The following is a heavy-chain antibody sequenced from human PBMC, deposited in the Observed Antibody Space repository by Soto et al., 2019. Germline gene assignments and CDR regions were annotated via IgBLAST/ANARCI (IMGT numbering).Heavy chain of an antibody. CDR2: INSDGSYT. J-gene: IGHJ4*02. D-gene: IGHD6-19*01. V-gene: IGHV3-74*01. CDR1: GFTFSSSW. Sequence: EVQLVESGGGLVQPGGSLRLSCVVSGFTFSSSWMHWVRQVPGKGLVWVSRINSDGSYTNYADSVKGRFTTSRDNAKNMLYLQMNSLRAEDTAVYYXVTGWAGYWGQGTLVTVSS. CDR3: VTGWAGY.